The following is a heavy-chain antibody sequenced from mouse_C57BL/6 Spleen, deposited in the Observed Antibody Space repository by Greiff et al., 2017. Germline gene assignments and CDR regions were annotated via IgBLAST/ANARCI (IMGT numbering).Heavy chain of an antibody. CDR2: INPYNGGT. D-gene: IGHD1-1*01. V-gene: IGHV1-19*01. J-gene: IGHJ1*03. Sequence: VQLQQSGPVLVKPGASVKMSCKASGYTFTDYYMNWVKQSHGKSLEWIGVINPYNGGTSYNQKFKGKATLTVDKSSSTAYMELNSPTSEDSAVYYCARGGITTVVDYWYFDVWGTGTTVTVSS. CDR1: GYTFTDYY. CDR3: ARGGITTVVDYWYFDV.